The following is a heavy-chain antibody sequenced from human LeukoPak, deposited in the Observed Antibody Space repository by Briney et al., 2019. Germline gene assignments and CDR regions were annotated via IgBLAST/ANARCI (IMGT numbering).Heavy chain of an antibody. J-gene: IGHJ6*02. CDR3: ARGEERPPYYYGMDV. D-gene: IGHD1-26*01. CDR2: IIPIFGTA. V-gene: IGHV1-69*13. CDR1: GGTFSSYA. Sequence: SVKVSCKASGGTFSSYAISWVRQAPGQGLEWMGGIIPIFGTANYAQKFQGRVTITADESTSTAYMELSSLRSEDTAVYYCARGEERPPYYYGMDVWGQGTTVTVSS.